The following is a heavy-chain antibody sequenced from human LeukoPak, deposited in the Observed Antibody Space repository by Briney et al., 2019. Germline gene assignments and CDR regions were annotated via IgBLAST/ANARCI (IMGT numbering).Heavy chain of an antibody. J-gene: IGHJ5*02. CDR2: INPSGGST. CDR1: GYTFTSYY. Sequence: ASVKVSCKASGYTFTSYYMHWVRQAPGQGLEWMGIINPSGGSTSYAQKFQGRVTITADESTSTAYMELSSLRSEGTAVYYCARGIVVVPAAEKYDWFDPWGQGTLVTVSS. D-gene: IGHD2-2*01. CDR3: ARGIVVVPAAEKYDWFDP. V-gene: IGHV1-46*01.